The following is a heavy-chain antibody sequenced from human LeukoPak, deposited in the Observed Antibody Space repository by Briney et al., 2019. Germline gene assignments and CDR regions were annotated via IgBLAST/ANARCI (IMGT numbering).Heavy chain of an antibody. J-gene: IGHJ4*02. CDR2: INHSGST. CDR3: ASGMVGAPRLRY. D-gene: IGHD2-15*01. V-gene: IGHV4-34*01. Sequence: PSETLSLTCAVYGGSITSSYWSWIRQPPGKGLEWIGEINHSGSTNYNPSLKSRVTISVDTSKNQFSLKLSSVTAADTAVYYCASGMVGAPRLRYWGQETMVTVSS. CDR1: GGSITSSY.